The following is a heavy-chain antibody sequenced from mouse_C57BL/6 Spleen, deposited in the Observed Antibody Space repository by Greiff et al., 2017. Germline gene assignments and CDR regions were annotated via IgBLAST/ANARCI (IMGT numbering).Heavy chain of an antibody. CDR2: INPSSGYT. D-gene: IGHD3-2*02. J-gene: IGHJ4*01. V-gene: IGHV1-7*01. CDR3: ASQLRLPSMDY. CDR1: GYTFTSYW. Sequence: VQLQQSGAELAKPGASVKLSCTASGYTFTSYWMHWVKQRPGQGLEWIGYINPSSGYTKYNQKFKDKATLTADKSSSTAYMQLSSLTYEDSAVYYCASQLRLPSMDYWGQGTSVTVSS.